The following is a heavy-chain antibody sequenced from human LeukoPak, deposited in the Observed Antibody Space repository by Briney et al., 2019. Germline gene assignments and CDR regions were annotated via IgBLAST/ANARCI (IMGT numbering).Heavy chain of an antibody. V-gene: IGHV4-38-2*02. CDR1: DYSISSGYY. CDR3: ARGPPKGHDDSSDYYVPACFDY. D-gene: IGHD3-22*01. CDR2: IYHSGSA. Sequence: SETLSLTCSVSDYSISSGYYWGWIRQPPGKGLEWIGSMEGIGSIYHSGSAYYNPSLESRVTISVDTSRNQFSLKLSSVTAADTAVYYCARGPPKGHDDSSDYYVPACFDYWGQGTLVTVSS. J-gene: IGHJ4*02.